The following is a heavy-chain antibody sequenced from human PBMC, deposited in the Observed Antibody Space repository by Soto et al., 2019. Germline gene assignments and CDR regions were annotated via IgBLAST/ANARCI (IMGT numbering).Heavy chain of an antibody. Sequence: PGGCLRLCSAACGLTVSSYAMSWVRQAPGKGLEWVSAISGSGGSTYYADSVKGRFTISRDNSKNTLYLQMNSLRAEDTAVYYCAKNYGYYYLDVWGKGTTVTVSS. CDR2: ISGSGGST. CDR1: GLTVSSYA. CDR3: AKNYGYYYLDV. J-gene: IGHJ6*03. V-gene: IGHV3-23*01.